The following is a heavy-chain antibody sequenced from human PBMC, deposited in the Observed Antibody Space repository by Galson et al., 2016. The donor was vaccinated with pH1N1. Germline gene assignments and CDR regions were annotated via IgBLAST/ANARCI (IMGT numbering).Heavy chain of an antibody. Sequence: ETLSLTCAVYGGPFRAYFWTWIRQPPGKGLEWIGEINHGGSTDYNPSLKSRLTLSVDTSKNQFSLKLTSVTAADTAVYYCARIGKYCSRPDCSGDRGLAGDNWFDPWGQGSLVIVSS. D-gene: IGHD2-2*01. V-gene: IGHV4-34*01. CDR1: GGPFRAYF. CDR3: ARIGKYCSRPDCSGDRGLAGDNWFDP. J-gene: IGHJ5*02. CDR2: INHGGST.